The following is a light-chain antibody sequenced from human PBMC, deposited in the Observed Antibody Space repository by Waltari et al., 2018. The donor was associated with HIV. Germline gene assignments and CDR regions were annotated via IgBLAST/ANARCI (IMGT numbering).Light chain of an antibody. J-gene: IGLJ3*02. Sequence: SYELTQPPSVSVSPGQTASITCPGDTLGDKFVSWYQQKPGQSPVLVIFQDTKRPSGIPDRFSGSNSGNTATLTISGTQAINEADYYCQVWDSSIWVFGGGTKLTVL. V-gene: IGLV3-1*01. CDR3: QVWDSSIWV. CDR1: TLGDKF. CDR2: QDT.